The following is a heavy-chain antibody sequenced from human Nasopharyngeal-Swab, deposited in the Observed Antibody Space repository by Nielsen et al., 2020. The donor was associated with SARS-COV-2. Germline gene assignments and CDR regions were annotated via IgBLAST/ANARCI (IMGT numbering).Heavy chain of an antibody. CDR3: ARDLPYFDY. CDR2: IKQDGSEK. J-gene: IGHJ4*02. Sequence: GVLKISCAASGFTFSSYWMSWVRQAPGKGLEWVANIKQDGSEKYYVDSVKGRFTISRDNAKNSLYLQMNSLRAEDTAVYYCARDLPYFDYWGQGTLVTVSS. V-gene: IGHV3-7*01. CDR1: GFTFSSYW.